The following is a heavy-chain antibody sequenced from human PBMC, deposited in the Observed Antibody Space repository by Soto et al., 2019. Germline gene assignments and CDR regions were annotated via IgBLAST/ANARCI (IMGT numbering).Heavy chain of an antibody. Sequence: GGSLRLSCAASGFIVRSNYMTWVRQAPGKGLEWVSVIYSSGNIYYPDYAKGRFSTSRDNWQNTFFLQMNSLRAEDTGVYYCARDSGMIRGNYGMDVWGQGTTVTVS. CDR1: GFIVRSNY. J-gene: IGHJ6*02. CDR3: ARDSGMIRGNYGMDV. CDR2: IYSSGNI. V-gene: IGHV3-53*01. D-gene: IGHD3-10*01.